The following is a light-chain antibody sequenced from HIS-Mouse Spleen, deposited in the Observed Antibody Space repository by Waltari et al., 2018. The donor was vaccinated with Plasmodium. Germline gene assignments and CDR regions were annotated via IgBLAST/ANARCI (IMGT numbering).Light chain of an antibody. V-gene: IGLV2-23*03. J-gene: IGLJ2*01. CDR2: EGS. Sequence: QSALTQPASVSGSPGQSITISCTGTSSYVGSYNLVSWYQQHPGKAPKLRIYEGSKRPSGVSNRFSGSKSGNTASLTISGLQAEDEADYYCCSYAGSSTFVVFGGGTKLTVL. CDR1: SSYVGSYNL. CDR3: CSYAGSSTFVV.